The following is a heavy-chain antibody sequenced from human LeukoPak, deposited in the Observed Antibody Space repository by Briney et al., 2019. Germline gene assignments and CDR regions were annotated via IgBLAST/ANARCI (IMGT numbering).Heavy chain of an antibody. D-gene: IGHD3-10*01. CDR2: IKSKTDGGTT. V-gene: IGHV3-15*01. Sequence: PGGSLRLSCAASGFTFSNAWMSWVRQAPGKGLEWVGRIKSKTDGGTTDYAAPVKGRFTISRDDSKNTLYLQMNSLKTEDTAVYYCTTETLLWFGESDYWGQGTLVTVSS. J-gene: IGHJ4*02. CDR3: TTETLLWFGESDY. CDR1: GFTFSNAW.